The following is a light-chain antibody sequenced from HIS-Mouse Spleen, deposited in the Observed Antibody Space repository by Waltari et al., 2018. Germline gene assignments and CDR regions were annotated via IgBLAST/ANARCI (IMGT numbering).Light chain of an antibody. CDR2: KES. CDR1: ALPKKY. Sequence: SYELTQPPSVSVSLGQMARITCSGEALPKKYAYWYQQKPGQFPVLGIYKESERPSGIPERFSGSSSGTIVTLTISGVQAEDEADYYCLSADSSGTWVFGGGTKLTVL. V-gene: IGLV3-16*01. J-gene: IGLJ3*02. CDR3: LSADSSGTWV.